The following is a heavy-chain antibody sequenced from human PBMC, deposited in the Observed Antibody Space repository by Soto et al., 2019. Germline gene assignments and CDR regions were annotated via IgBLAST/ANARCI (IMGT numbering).Heavy chain of an antibody. Sequence: NPGGSLRLSCAASGFTFSSYSMNWVRQAPGKGLEWVSSISSSSSYIYYADSVKGRFTISRDNAKNSLYLQMNSLRAEDTAVHYCARDDYYGSGYFDYWGQGTLVTVSS. V-gene: IGHV3-21*01. J-gene: IGHJ4*02. D-gene: IGHD3-10*01. CDR2: ISSSSSYI. CDR3: ARDDYYGSGYFDY. CDR1: GFTFSSYS.